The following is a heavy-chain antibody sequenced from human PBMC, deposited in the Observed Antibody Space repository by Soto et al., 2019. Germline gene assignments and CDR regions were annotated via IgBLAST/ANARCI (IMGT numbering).Heavy chain of an antibody. CDR2: ISVSGGST. D-gene: IGHD6-6*01. V-gene: IGHV3-23*01. J-gene: IGHJ4*02. CDR1: GFTFSSYA. Sequence: GGSLRLSCAASGFTFSSYAIIWVRQAPGKGLEWVSAISVSGGSTYYADSVKGRFTISRDNSKNTLYLQMNSLRAEDTAVYYCAKDRRSVAARPIGDYWGQGTLVTVSS. CDR3: AKDRRSVAARPIGDY.